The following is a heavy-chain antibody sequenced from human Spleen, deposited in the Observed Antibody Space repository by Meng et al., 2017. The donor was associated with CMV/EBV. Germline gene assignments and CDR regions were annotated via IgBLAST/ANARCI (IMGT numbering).Heavy chain of an antibody. J-gene: IGHJ4*02. D-gene: IGHD3-3*01. CDR3: AKDSGVETYYLDY. CDR2: ILYDGSNG. CDR1: GFTFTYYA. V-gene: IGHV3-30*02. Sequence: GGSLRLSCEASGFTFTYYAMHWVRQAPGKGLEWVAFILYDGSNGYYVESVKGRFTISRDNSKNTLYLQMNNLRPEDTALYFCAKDSGVETYYLDYWGQGTLVTVSS.